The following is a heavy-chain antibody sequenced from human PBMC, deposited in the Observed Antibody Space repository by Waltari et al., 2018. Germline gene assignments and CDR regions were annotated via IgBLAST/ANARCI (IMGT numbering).Heavy chain of an antibody. CDR1: GFTSSNAW. Sequence: EVQLVESGGGLVKPGGSLRLSCAASGFTSSNAWMSWVRQAPGKGLEWVGRGKSKSDGGTRDYSAPVKGRFTISRDDSENTLYLQMNSLKTEDTAVYYCTTLFGDFWSGYFFDFWGQGTLVTVSS. D-gene: IGHD3-3*01. CDR3: TTLFGDFWSGYFFDF. CDR2: GKSKSDGGTR. J-gene: IGHJ4*02. V-gene: IGHV3-15*01.